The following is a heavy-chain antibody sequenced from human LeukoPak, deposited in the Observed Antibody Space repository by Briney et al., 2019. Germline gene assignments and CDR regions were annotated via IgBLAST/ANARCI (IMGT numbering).Heavy chain of an antibody. D-gene: IGHD2-15*01. CDR1: GGSISSYY. CDR3: ARDCSGGSCYSSHDAFDI. Sequence: SETPSLTCTVSGGSISSYYWSWIRQPAGKGLEWIGRIYTSGSTNYNPSLKSRVTMPVDTSKNQFSLKLSSVTAADTAVYYCARDCSGGSCYSSHDAFDIWGQGTMVTVSS. V-gene: IGHV4-4*07. J-gene: IGHJ3*02. CDR2: IYTSGST.